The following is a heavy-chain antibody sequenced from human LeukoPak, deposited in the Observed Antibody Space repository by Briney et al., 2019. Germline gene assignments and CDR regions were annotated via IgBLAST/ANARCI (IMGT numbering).Heavy chain of an antibody. J-gene: IGHJ3*02. Sequence: ASVKVSCKASGGTFSSYAISWVRQAPGQGLEWMGGIIPIFGTANYAQKFQGRVTITADESTSTAYMELSSLRSEDTAVYYCARPQNYDRAFDIWGQGTMVTVSS. CDR3: ARPQNYDRAFDI. D-gene: IGHD3-9*01. CDR2: IIPIFGTA. V-gene: IGHV1-69*13. CDR1: GGTFSSYA.